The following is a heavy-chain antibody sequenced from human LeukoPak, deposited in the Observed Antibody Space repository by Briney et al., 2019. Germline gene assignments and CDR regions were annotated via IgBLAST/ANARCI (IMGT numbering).Heavy chain of an antibody. D-gene: IGHD6-19*01. CDR2: IKPNGGEQ. V-gene: IGHV3-7*02. J-gene: IGHJ4*02. Sequence: GGSLRLSCAVSGFTFSNYWMTWVRQAPGKGLEWVANIKPNGGEQYYVDSVKGRFTISRDNAKYSLYLQMNSLTAEDTAVYYCASQPSAVAGNYWGQGTLVTVPS. CDR3: ASQPSAVAGNY. CDR1: GFTFSNYW.